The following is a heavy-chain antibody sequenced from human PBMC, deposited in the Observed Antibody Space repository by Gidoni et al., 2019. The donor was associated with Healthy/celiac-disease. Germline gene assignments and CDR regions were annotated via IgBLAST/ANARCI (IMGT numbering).Heavy chain of an antibody. D-gene: IGHD1-1*01. CDR1: GGTFSSYA. CDR2: IIPILGIA. J-gene: IGHJ4*02. CDR3: ARDPVHGTTGTTDY. V-gene: IGHV1-69*04. Sequence: QVQLVQSGAEVKKPGSSVKVSCKASGGTFSSYAIRWVLQAPGQGLEWRGRIIPILGIANYAQQFQGRVTITADKSTSTAYMELSSLRSEDTAVYYCARDPVHGTTGTTDYWGQGTLVTVSS.